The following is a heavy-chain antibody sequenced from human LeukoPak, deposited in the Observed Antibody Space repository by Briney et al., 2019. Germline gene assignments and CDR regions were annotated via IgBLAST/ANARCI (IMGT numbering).Heavy chain of an antibody. CDR1: GFTFSDFA. CDR2: ISFDGYNT. J-gene: IGHJ4*02. D-gene: IGHD6-6*01. V-gene: IGHV3-30*01. CDR3: AKAPRYVVAARSFDQ. Sequence: GGSLRLSCATSGFTFSDFAMHWVRQAPGKGLEWVGLISFDGYNTYHADSVKGRFTISRDTSKKPVSLQMDGMRPEDTALYYCAKAPRYVVAARSFDQWGQGTLVTVSS.